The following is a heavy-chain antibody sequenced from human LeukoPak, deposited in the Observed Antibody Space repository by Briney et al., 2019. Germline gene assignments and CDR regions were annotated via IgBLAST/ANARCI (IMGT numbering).Heavy chain of an antibody. D-gene: IGHD3-22*01. V-gene: IGHV1-2*02. J-gene: IGHJ3*02. CDR1: GYTFTGYY. CDR3: ARDSAVYDSSGYFLHSFDI. CDR2: INPNSGGT. Sequence: ASVKVSCKASGYTFTGYYMHWVRQAPGQGLEWMGWINPNSGGTKCAQNFQGRVTMTRDTSISTAYMELSRLRSDDTAVYYCARDSAVYDSSGYFLHSFDIWGQGTMVTVSS.